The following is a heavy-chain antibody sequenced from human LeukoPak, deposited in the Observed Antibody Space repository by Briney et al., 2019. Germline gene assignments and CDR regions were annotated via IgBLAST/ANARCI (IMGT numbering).Heavy chain of an antibody. Sequence: PGGSLRLSCATSGFPLSSFWMHWVRQPPGKGLVWVSRINSDGTDTNYADSAKGRFTISRDNTKNTVYLQMNSLGAEDTAVYYCARGAWGYSVHFDNWGQGALVTVSS. D-gene: IGHD3-16*01. CDR1: GFPLSSFW. J-gene: IGHJ4*02. CDR2: INSDGTDT. V-gene: IGHV3-74*01. CDR3: ARGAWGYSVHFDN.